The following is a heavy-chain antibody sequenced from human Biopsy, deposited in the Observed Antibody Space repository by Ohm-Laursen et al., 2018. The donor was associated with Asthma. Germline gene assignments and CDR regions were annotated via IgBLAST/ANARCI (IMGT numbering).Heavy chain of an antibody. CDR3: ARCQVGYSSGWSLLLKKIYYSGMDV. Sequence: GPSVWPSPKAPVGTLSNSAISWVRQAAGYGIEWLGGIMTVFGTTKLAPQFQGRVTITADESTSTAYMEVTSLRSEDTAIYYCARCQVGYSSGWSLLLKKIYYSGMDVWGQGTAVTVSS. CDR1: VGTLSNSA. J-gene: IGHJ6*02. D-gene: IGHD6-19*01. V-gene: IGHV1-69*01. CDR2: IMTVFGTT.